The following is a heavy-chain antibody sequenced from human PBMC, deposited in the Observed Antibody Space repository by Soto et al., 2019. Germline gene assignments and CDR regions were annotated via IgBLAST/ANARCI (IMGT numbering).Heavy chain of an antibody. D-gene: IGHD4-4*01. Sequence: EVQLLESGGGLVQPGGSLSLSCAASGFTFSSYAMSWVRQAPGTGLEWVSASSGSGGSTYYADSVKGRFTISRDNSKNTLYLQMNSLRAEDTAVYYCAKLSGINYAHYWGQGTLVTVSS. J-gene: IGHJ4*02. V-gene: IGHV3-23*01. CDR3: AKLSGINYAHY. CDR1: GFTFSSYA. CDR2: SSGSGGST.